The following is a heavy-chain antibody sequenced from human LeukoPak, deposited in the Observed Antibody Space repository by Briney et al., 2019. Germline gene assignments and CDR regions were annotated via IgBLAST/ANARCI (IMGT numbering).Heavy chain of an antibody. CDR1: GYTFTGYY. J-gene: IGHJ4*02. D-gene: IGHD3-16*02. Sequence: ASVKVSCKASGYTFTGYYMHWVRQAPGQGLEWMGWINPNSGGINYAQKFQGRVTMTRDTSISTAYMELSRLRSDDTAVYYCARFTYYDYVWGSYRDNYFDYWGQGTLVTVSS. CDR3: ARFTYYDYVWGSYRDNYFDY. CDR2: INPNSGGI. V-gene: IGHV1-2*02.